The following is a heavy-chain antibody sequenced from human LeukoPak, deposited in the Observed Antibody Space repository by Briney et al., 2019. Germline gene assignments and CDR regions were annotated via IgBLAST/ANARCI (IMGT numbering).Heavy chain of an antibody. V-gene: IGHV3-11*04. CDR3: ARDRGKVSGYCSGGSCYVRFDY. J-gene: IGHJ4*02. CDR2: ISSSSSTI. D-gene: IGHD2-15*01. CDR1: GFTFSDYY. Sequence: PGGSLRLSCAASGFTFSDYYMSWIRQAPGKGLEWVSYISSSSSTIYYADSVKGRFTISRDNAKNSLYLQMNSLRAEDTAVYYCARDRGKVSGYCSGGSCYVRFDYWGQGTLVTVSS.